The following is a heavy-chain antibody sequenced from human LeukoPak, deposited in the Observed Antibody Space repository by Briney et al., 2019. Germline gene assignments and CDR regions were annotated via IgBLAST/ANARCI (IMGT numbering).Heavy chain of an antibody. D-gene: IGHD6-19*01. CDR2: INPNNGDT. Sequence: ASVKVSCKASGYTFTGHYMHWVRQAPGQGLEWMGWINPNNGDTNYAQKFQGRVTMTRDTSISTAYMEVSRLRSDDTAVYYCTRGGRVSRFAFGYTSGWYKVWGQGTLVTVSS. V-gene: IGHV1-2*02. CDR3: TRGGRVSRFAFGYTSGWYKV. CDR1: GYTFTGHY. J-gene: IGHJ4*02.